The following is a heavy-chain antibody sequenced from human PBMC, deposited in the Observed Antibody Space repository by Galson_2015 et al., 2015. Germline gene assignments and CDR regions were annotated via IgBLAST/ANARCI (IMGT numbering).Heavy chain of an antibody. Sequence: SVKVSCKASGYTFTSYAMHWVRQAPGQRLEWMGWINAGNGNTKYSQKFQGRVTITRDTSASTAYMELSSLRSEDTAVYYCARAGELRNAFDIWGQGTMVTVSS. CDR3: ARAGELRNAFDI. J-gene: IGHJ3*02. CDR1: GYTFTSYA. D-gene: IGHD1-7*01. CDR2: INAGNGNT. V-gene: IGHV1-3*01.